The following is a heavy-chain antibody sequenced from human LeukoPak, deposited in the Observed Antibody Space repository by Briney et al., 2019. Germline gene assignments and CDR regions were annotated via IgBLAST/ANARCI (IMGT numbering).Heavy chain of an antibody. CDR2: IIPIFGTA. J-gene: IGHJ4*02. CDR1: GGTFSSYA. Sequence: ASVKVSCKASGGTFSSYAISWVRQAPGQGLEWMGGIIPIFGTANYAQKFQGRVTITAVESMSTAYMELSSLRSEDTAVYYCARGWLAETTVVTPYNYWGQGTLVTVSS. CDR3: ARGWLAETTVVTPYNY. V-gene: IGHV1-69*13. D-gene: IGHD4-23*01.